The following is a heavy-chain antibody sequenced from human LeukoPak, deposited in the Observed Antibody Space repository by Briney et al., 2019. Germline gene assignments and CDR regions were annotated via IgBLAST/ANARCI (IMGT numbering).Heavy chain of an antibody. J-gene: IGHJ6*02. CDR1: GGTFSSYA. Sequence: AASVKVSCKASGGTFSSYAISWVRQAPGQGLEWMGRIIPILGIANYAQKSQGRVTITADKSTSTAYMELSSLRSEDTAVYYCARGGGYSGYDAWDYYYGMGVWGQGTTVTVSS. D-gene: IGHD5-12*01. V-gene: IGHV1-69*04. CDR3: ARGGGYSGYDAWDYYYGMGV. CDR2: IIPILGIA.